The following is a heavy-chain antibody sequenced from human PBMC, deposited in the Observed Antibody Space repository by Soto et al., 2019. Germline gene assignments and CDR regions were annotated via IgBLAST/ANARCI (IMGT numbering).Heavy chain of an antibody. CDR1: GGTFSSYA. CDR2: IIPLFGTA. Sequence: ASVKVSCKASGGTFSSYAISWVRQAPGQGLEWMGGIIPLFGTANYAKKFQGRVTITADKSTSTAYMELSSLRSEDTAVYYCAGGEAYYYGSSGLYYFDYWGQGTLVTVSS. V-gene: IGHV1-69*06. D-gene: IGHD3-22*01. CDR3: AGGEAYYYGSSGLYYFDY. J-gene: IGHJ4*02.